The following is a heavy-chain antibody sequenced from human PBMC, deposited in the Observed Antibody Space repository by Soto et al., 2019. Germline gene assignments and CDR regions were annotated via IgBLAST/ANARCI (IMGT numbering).Heavy chain of an antibody. CDR2: ISFRSSYT. D-gene: IGHD5-18*01. CDR3: ARDGYGFGKGYYLDH. J-gene: IGHJ4*02. Sequence: QVQLVESGGGLVKPGGSLRLSCAASGLTLSDYCMTWIRQATGKGLEWVSDISFRSSYTNYADSVKGRFTISRDNAKNSLYLQMNSLRADDTAVYYCARDGYGFGKGYYLDHWGQGTLVTVSS. V-gene: IGHV3-11*06. CDR1: GLTLSDYC.